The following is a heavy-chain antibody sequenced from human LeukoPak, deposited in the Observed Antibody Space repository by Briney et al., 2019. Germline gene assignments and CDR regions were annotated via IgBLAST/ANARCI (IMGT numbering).Heavy chain of an antibody. CDR1: GYTFTSYY. V-gene: IGHV1-46*01. Sequence: ASVKVSCKASGYTFTSYYMHWVRQAPGQGLEWMGIINPSGGSTSYAQKFQGRVTMTRDMSTSTVYMELSSLRSEDTAVYYCARTQPYYYDSSGYSNENYYFDYWGQGTLVTVSS. J-gene: IGHJ4*02. CDR3: ARTQPYYYDSSGYSNENYYFDY. D-gene: IGHD3-22*01. CDR2: INPSGGST.